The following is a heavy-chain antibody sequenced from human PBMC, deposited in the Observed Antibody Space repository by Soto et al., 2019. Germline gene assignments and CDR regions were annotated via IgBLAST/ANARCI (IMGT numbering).Heavy chain of an antibody. J-gene: IGHJ6*02. V-gene: IGHV4-39*01. CDR1: GGSISSSSYY. D-gene: IGHD6-6*01. CDR3: ARHFGYSSSFGYYYYYGMDV. CDR2: IYYSGST. Sequence: PSETLSLTCTVSGGSISSSSYYWGWIRQPPGKGLEWIGSIYYSGSTYYNPSLESRVTISVDTSKNQFSLKLSSVTAADTAVYYCARHFGYSSSFGYYYYYGMDVWGQGTTVTVSS.